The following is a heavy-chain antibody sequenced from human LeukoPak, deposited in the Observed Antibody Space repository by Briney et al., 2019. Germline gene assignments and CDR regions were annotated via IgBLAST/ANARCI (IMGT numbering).Heavy chain of an antibody. J-gene: IGHJ4*02. V-gene: IGHV4-59*01. CDR2: IYYSGNT. CDR3: ARDTDYGDTYFDY. D-gene: IGHD4-17*01. CDR1: GGSISSYY. Sequence: SETLSLTCTVSGGSISSYYWSWVRQPPGKGLEWIGYIYYSGNTNYNPSLKSRVTISLDTSKNQFSLKLSSVTAADTAVYYCARDTDYGDTYFDYWGQGTLVTVSS.